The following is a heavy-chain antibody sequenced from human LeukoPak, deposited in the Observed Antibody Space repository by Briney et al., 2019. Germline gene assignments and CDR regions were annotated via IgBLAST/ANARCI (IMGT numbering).Heavy chain of an antibody. CDR3: VRGYSFGPYGMDV. V-gene: IGHV3-64D*09. CDR1: GFPFSSYA. CDR2: ISDSGGST. D-gene: IGHD2-15*01. J-gene: IGHJ6*02. Sequence: GGSLRLSCSASGFPFSSYAMHWVRQAPGKGLEYVSAISDSGGSTYYADSVKGRFTISRDNSKNTLHLQMSSLRAEDTAVYFGVRGYSFGPYGMDVWGQGTTVTVSS.